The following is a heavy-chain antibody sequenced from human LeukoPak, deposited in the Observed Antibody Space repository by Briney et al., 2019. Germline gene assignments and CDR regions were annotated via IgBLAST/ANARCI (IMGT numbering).Heavy chain of an antibody. V-gene: IGHV1-18*01. D-gene: IGHD3-10*01. CDR1: GYTFLNYD. CDR3: ARVVDYGSGSHLFDH. J-gene: IGHJ4*02. Sequence: ASVKVSCKASGYTFLNYDFTWVRQAPGQGLEWMGWISAHNQNTKYAQRFQGSVTMTADTSTTTAYMELRSLRSDDTAVYYCARVVDYGSGSHLFDHWGQGTLVAVSS. CDR2: ISAHNQNT.